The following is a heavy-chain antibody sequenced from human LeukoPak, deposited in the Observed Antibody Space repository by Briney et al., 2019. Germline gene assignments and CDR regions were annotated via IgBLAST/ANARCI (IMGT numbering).Heavy chain of an antibody. Sequence: GGSLRLSCAASGFTFSDHYMDWVRQAPGKGLEGVGRIRNKANSYATEYAASVKGRFIIPRDDSKNSLYLQMNSLKTEDTAVYFCARVFCTGGTCYPSTFDYWGQGTLVTVPS. J-gene: IGHJ4*02. D-gene: IGHD2-15*01. CDR3: ARVFCTGGTCYPSTFDY. V-gene: IGHV3-72*01. CDR1: GFTFSDHY. CDR2: IRNKANSYAT.